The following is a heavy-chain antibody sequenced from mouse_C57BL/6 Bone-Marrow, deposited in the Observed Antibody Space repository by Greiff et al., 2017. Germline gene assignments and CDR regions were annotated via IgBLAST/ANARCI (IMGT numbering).Heavy chain of an antibody. V-gene: IGHV14-1*01. CDR1: GFNINDYY. D-gene: IGHD1-1*01. CDR3: TCYYYGSSYEDY. Sequence: EVQLQQSGAELVRPGASVKLSCTASGFNINDYYMHWVKQRPEQGLEWIGRIDPEDGDTEYAPKFQGKATMTADTSSNTAYLQLSSLTSEDTAVYYWTCYYYGSSYEDYWGQGTTLTVSS. CDR2: IDPEDGDT. J-gene: IGHJ2*01.